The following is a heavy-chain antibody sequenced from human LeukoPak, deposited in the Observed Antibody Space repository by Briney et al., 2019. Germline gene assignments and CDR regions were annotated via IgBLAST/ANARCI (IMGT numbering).Heavy chain of an antibody. Sequence: SVKVSCKASGYTFTSFAMNWVRQAPGQGLEWMGGVIPIFGTANYAQKFQGRVTITADESTSTAYMELSSLRSEDTAVYYCARDLTPYYYDSSGYHDAFDIWGQGTMVTVSS. CDR3: ARDLTPYYYDSSGYHDAFDI. CDR2: VIPIFGTA. J-gene: IGHJ3*02. D-gene: IGHD3-22*01. V-gene: IGHV1-69*13. CDR1: GYTFTSFA.